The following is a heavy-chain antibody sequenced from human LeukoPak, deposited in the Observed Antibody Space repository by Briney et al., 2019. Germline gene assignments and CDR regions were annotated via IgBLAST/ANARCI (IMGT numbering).Heavy chain of an antibody. V-gene: IGHV4-38-2*02. CDR1: GYSISSGYY. Sequence: SETQSLTCTVSGYSISSGYYWGWIRRPPGKGLEWIGSIYHSGSTYYNPSLKSRVTISVDTSKNQFSLKLSSATAADTAVYYCARDGVGYSYGYSDYWGQGTLVTVSS. D-gene: IGHD5-18*01. J-gene: IGHJ4*02. CDR3: ARDGVGYSYGYSDY. CDR2: IYHSGST.